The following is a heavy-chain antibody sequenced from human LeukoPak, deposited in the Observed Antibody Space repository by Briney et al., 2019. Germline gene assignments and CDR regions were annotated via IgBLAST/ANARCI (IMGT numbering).Heavy chain of an antibody. Sequence: PGGSLRLSCAASGFTFSSYEMNWVRQAPGKGLEWLSYITSGGSTIYYADSVKGRFTISRDHAKNSLYLQMNSLRAGDTAVYYCARSSYFDYWGRGTLVAVSS. D-gene: IGHD1-26*01. CDR3: ARSSYFDY. V-gene: IGHV3-48*03. J-gene: IGHJ4*02. CDR1: GFTFSSYE. CDR2: ITSGGSTI.